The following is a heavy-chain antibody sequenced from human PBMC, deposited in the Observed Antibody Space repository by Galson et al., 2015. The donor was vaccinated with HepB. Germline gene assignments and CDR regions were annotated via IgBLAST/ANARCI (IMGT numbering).Heavy chain of an antibody. CDR3: ARAILSLRIAVAGPVYGMDV. D-gene: IGHD6-19*01. CDR2: IYSGGST. V-gene: IGHV3-66*01. CDR1: GFTVSSNY. Sequence: LRLSCAASGFTVSSNYMSWVRQAPGKGLEWVSVIYSGGSTYYADSVKGGFTIYRDKSKNTLYLQMNSLRAEDTAVYYCARAILSLRIAVAGPVYGMDVWGQGTTVTVSS. J-gene: IGHJ6*02.